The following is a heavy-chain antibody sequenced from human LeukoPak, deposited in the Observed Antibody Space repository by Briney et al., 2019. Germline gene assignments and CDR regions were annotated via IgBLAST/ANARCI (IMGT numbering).Heavy chain of an antibody. CDR2: ISGSGGST. D-gene: IGHD2-21*01. CDR3: AKDELLGGFFDY. Sequence: GGSLRLSCAPSGFTFSSYVMSWVRQAPGKGLEWVSAISGSGGSTYYADSVKGRFTISRDNSKNTLYLQMNSLRAEDTAVYYCAKDELLGGFFDYWGQGTLVTVSS. J-gene: IGHJ4*02. V-gene: IGHV3-23*01. CDR1: GFTFSSYV.